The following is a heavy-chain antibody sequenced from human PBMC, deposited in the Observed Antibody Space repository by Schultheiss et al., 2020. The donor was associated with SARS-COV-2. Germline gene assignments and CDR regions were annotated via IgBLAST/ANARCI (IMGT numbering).Heavy chain of an antibody. CDR2: INPNSGGT. V-gene: IGHV1-2*04. Sequence: ASVKVSCKASGYTFTGYYMHWVRQAPGQGLEWMGWINPNSGGTNYAQKFQGWVTMTRDTSISTVYMELGSLRSDETAVYYCARGKLSGWSYYGLGGMDVLGQGRTVTVAS. D-gene: IGHD1-26*01. CDR1: GYTFTGYY. J-gene: IGHJ6*02. CDR3: ARGKLSGWSYYGLGGMDV.